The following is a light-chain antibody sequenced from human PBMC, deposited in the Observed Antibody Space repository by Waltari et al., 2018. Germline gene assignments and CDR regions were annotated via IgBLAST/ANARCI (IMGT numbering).Light chain of an antibody. Sequence: QSVLTQPPSASGTPGQRVTSSCSGSSSNIGSNYVYWYQQLPGTAPKLLIYRNNQRPSGLPDRFSGSKSGTSASLAISGLRSEDEADYYCAAWDDSLSGWVFGGGTKLTVL. CDR3: AAWDDSLSGWV. J-gene: IGLJ3*02. CDR2: RNN. CDR1: SSNIGSNY. V-gene: IGLV1-47*01.